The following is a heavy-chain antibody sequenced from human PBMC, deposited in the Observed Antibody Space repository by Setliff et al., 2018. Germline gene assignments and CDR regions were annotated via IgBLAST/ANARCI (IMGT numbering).Heavy chain of an antibody. D-gene: IGHD6-6*01. CDR1: GGSISVYY. J-gene: IGHJ4*02. V-gene: IGHV4-59*01. CDR3: ARGSSSGYYFDY. Sequence: TSETLSLTCTVSGGSISVYYWTWFRQPPGKGLEWIGYISSGSTNYNPSLKSRVTISVDTSKNQFSLKLSSVTAADTAVYYCARGSSSGYYFDYWGQGTLVTVSS. CDR2: ISSGST.